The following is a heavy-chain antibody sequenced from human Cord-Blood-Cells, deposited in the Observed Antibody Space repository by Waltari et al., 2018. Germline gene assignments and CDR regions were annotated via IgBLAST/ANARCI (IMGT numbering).Heavy chain of an antibody. Sequence: QVQLQESGPGLVKPSQTLSLTCTVSGGSISSGDYYWSWIRQPPGKGLEWIGYIYYSGSTYYNPSLKSRVTISVDTSKNQFSLKLSSVTAADTAVYYCAREVALHHYYYYGMDVWGQGTTVTVSS. CDR1: GGSISSGDYY. J-gene: IGHJ6*02. V-gene: IGHV4-30-4*01. CDR2: IYYSGST. CDR3: AREVALHHYYYYGMDV.